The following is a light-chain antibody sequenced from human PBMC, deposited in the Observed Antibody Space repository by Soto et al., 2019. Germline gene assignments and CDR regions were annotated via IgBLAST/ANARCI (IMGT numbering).Light chain of an antibody. V-gene: IGLV1-44*01. J-gene: IGLJ1*01. Sequence: QSVLTQPPSASGTPGQRVTVSCSGSSSNIASNTVNWYQQLPRTAPKLLIYSNDQRPSGVPDRFSAPKSGTSASLAISGLQSEDEADYYCASWDDSLNGHVFGTGTKVTVL. CDR2: SND. CDR1: SSNIASNT. CDR3: ASWDDSLNGHV.